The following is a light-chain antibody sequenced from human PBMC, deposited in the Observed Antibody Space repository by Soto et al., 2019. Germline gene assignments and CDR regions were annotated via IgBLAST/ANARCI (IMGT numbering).Light chain of an antibody. Sequence: EIVMTQSPATLSVSPGERATLSCRASQSVSSNLAWYQQKPVQAPRLLIYGASTRATGIPARFSGSGSGTEFTLTISSVQSEVFAVYYCQQYNNWPFTFGQGTRLEIK. CDR2: GAS. CDR1: QSVSSN. J-gene: IGKJ5*01. CDR3: QQYNNWPFT. V-gene: IGKV3-15*01.